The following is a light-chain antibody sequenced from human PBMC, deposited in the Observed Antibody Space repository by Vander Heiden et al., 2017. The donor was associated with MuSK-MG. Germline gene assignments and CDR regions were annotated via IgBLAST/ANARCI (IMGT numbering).Light chain of an antibody. J-gene: IGKJ4*01. CDR3: QQVNSSPRT. CDR1: QGIYSA. V-gene: IGKV1-13*02. CDR2: DAS. Sequence: AIQLTQSPSSLSASVGDRISITCRASQGIYSALAWYQQKPGKTPNLLLYDASTLQSGVPSRFSGSGSGTDFTLTISSLQSEDFATYYCQQVNSSPRTFGRGTKVDIK.